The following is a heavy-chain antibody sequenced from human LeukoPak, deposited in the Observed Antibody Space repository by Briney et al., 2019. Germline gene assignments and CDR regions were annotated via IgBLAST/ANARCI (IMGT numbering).Heavy chain of an antibody. Sequence: PSETLSLTCTVSGGSISSGDYYWSWIRQPPGKGLEWIGYIYYSGSTYYNPSLKSRVTISVDTSKNQFSLKLSSMTAADTAVYYCARAILATIPYYFDYWGQGTLVTVSS. CDR1: GGSISSGDYY. CDR2: IYYSGST. CDR3: ARAILATIPYYFDY. D-gene: IGHD5-24*01. V-gene: IGHV4-30-4*08. J-gene: IGHJ4*02.